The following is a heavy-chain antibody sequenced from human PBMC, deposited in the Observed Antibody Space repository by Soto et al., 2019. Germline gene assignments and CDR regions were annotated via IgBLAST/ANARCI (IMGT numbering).Heavy chain of an antibody. CDR1: GYTFTGYY. Sequence: ASVKVSCKASGYTFTGYYMHWVRQAPGQGLEWMGWINPNSGGTNYAQKFQGWVTMTRDTSISTAYMELSRLGSDDTAVYYCASTFRGYSYGFHYYGMDVWGQGTTVTVSS. V-gene: IGHV1-2*04. J-gene: IGHJ6*02. CDR2: INPNSGGT. D-gene: IGHD5-18*01. CDR3: ASTFRGYSYGFHYYGMDV.